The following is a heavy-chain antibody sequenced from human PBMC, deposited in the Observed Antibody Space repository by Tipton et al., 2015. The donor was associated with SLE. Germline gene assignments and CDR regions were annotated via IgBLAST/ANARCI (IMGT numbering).Heavy chain of an antibody. D-gene: IGHD3-9*01. Sequence: TLSLTCTVSGGSISEYYWSWVRHPPGKGLEWIGFIYYGGSTNYSPSFKSRVTISVHTSRNQFSLKLSSVTAADTAVYYCARWVDSPEGVWGKGTTVTVSS. J-gene: IGHJ6*04. CDR1: GGSISEYY. V-gene: IGHV4-59*12. CDR3: ARWVDSPEGV. CDR2: IYYGGST.